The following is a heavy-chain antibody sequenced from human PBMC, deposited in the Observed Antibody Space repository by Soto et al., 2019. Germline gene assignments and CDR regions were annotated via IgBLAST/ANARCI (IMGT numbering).Heavy chain of an antibody. V-gene: IGHV3-33*01. CDR3: ARDRGRTVWFGELFSAFDI. J-gene: IGHJ3*02. D-gene: IGHD3-10*01. CDR2: IWYDGSNK. Sequence: QVQLVESGGGVVQPGRSLRLSCAASGFAFSSYAMHWVRQAPGKGLEWVAVIWYDGSNKYYADSVKGRFTISRDNSKNSLYIQMNGLRAEDTTVYYCARDRGRTVWFGELFSAFDIWGQGTMVTVSS. CDR1: GFAFSSYA.